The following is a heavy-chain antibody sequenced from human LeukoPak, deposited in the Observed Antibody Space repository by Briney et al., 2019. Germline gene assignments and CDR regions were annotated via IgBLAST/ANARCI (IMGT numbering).Heavy chain of an antibody. D-gene: IGHD2-21*01. CDR2: INHSGST. V-gene: IGHV4-34*01. CDR3: ARVGSYSHLYYYYYYMDV. Sequence: PSETLSLTCAVYGGSFSGYYWSWIRQPPGKGLEWIGEINHSGSTNYNPSLKSRVTISVDTSKNQFSLKLSSVTAADTAVYYCARVGSYSHLYYYYYYMDVWGKGTTVTVSS. J-gene: IGHJ6*03. CDR1: GGSFSGYY.